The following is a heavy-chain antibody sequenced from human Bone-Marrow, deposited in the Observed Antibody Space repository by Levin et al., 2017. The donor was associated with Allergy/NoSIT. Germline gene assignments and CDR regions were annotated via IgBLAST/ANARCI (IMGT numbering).Heavy chain of an antibody. CDR2: IIPSFGAT. J-gene: IGHJ6*02. CDR1: GGSLTNYA. CDR3: ARGVRFLEWLSNPRHYYYYGMDV. Sequence: PGESLKISCKASGGSLTNYAISWVRQAPGQGLEWMGGIIPSFGATNYAQTFQDRVTITADESTNRAYMELRGLRSEDTAVYYCARGVRFLEWLSNPRHYYYYGMDVWGQGTTVTVSS. D-gene: IGHD3-3*01. V-gene: IGHV1-69*01.